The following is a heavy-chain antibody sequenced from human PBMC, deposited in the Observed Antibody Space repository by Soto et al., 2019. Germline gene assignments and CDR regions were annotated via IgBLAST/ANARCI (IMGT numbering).Heavy chain of an antibody. D-gene: IGHD3-10*01. J-gene: IGHJ4*02. CDR1: GGSISSGDYY. CDR2: IYYSGST. V-gene: IGHV4-61*08. CDR3: ARAPYYGSGIDY. Sequence: SETLSLTCTVSGGSISSGDYYWSWIRQPPGKGLEWIGYIYYSGSTNYNPSLKSRVTISVDTSKNQFSLKLSSVTAADTAVYYCARAPYYGSGIDYWGQGTLVTVPQ.